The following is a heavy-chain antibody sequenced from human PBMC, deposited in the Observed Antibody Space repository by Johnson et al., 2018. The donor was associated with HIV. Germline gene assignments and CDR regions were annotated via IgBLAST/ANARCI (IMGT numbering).Heavy chain of an antibody. CDR3: ARSPICTGGVCYGLQAFDI. CDR1: GFTFGSYA. J-gene: IGHJ3*02. D-gene: IGHD2-8*02. Sequence: VQLVESGGGLVQPGGSLRLSCAASGFTFGSYAMSWVRQAPGKGLEWVSGINWNGGSTGYADSVKGRFTISRDNAKNSLYLQMNSLRAEDTAVYYCARSPICTGGVCYGLQAFDIWGQGTMVTVSS. CDR2: INWNGGST. V-gene: IGHV3-20*04.